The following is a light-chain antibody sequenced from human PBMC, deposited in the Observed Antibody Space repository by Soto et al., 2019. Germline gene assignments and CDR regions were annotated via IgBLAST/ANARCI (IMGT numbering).Light chain of an antibody. V-gene: IGLV2-23*02. CDR2: EVN. J-gene: IGLJ1*01. CDR1: SSDVGIYNL. Sequence: QSVLTQPASVSGSPGQPITISGTGTSSDVGIYNLVSWYQHFPGKAPKLMIYEVNKRPSGLSNRFSGSKSGSTASLTISGLQAHDEADYYCCSYTRSGWFVCATATKLTVL. CDR3: CSYTRSGWFV.